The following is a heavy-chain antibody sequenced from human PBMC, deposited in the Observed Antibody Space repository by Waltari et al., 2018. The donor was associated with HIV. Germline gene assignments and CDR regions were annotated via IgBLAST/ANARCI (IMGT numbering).Heavy chain of an antibody. D-gene: IGHD3-10*01. CDR2: IYSPGIT. CDR3: AREGGFGGRHYYYYYGMDV. Sequence: QVQLKESGPGLVKPSETLSLTCSVSGGSINDNYWSWVRQTPGKGLEWIGYIYSPGITNYNPPLKGRVTMSLDTSKKQFSLRRTSVTAADTAVYYWAREGGFGGRHYYYYYGMDVWSPGTTVTVTS. V-gene: IGHV4-59*01. J-gene: IGHJ6*02. CDR1: GGSINDNY.